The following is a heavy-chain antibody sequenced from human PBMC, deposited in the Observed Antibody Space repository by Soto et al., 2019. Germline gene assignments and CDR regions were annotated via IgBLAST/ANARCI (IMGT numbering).Heavy chain of an antibody. V-gene: IGHV1-69*13. J-gene: IGHJ4*02. CDR2: IIPIFGTA. CDR1: GGTFGSYA. CDR3: ARVLPSSALAAAFNY. Sequence: GASVKVSCKASGGTFGSYAISWVRQAPGQGLEWMGGIIPIFGTANYAQKFQGRVTITADESTSTAYMELSSLRSEDTAAYYCARVLPSSALAAAFNYWGQGTLVTVSS. D-gene: IGHD6-13*01.